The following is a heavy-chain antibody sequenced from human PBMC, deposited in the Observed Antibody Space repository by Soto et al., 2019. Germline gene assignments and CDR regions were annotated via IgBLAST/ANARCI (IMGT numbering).Heavy chain of an antibody. D-gene: IGHD2-15*01. CDR1: GFTFSNYW. V-gene: IGHV3-74*01. CDR2: MTSDGTIT. J-gene: IGHJ4*02. Sequence: EVQLVESGGGLVQPGGSLRLSCAASGFTFSNYWMHWVRQAPGKGLVWVSRMTSDGTITNYADSVRGRFTISRDNAKNTLYLDMNSLTPEDTAVYYCVREGCSGCLCYSDFDCWPQGTPVIVSP. CDR3: VREGCSGCLCYSDFDC.